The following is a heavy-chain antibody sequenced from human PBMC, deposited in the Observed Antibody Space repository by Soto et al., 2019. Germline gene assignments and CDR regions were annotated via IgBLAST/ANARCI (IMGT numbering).Heavy chain of an antibody. D-gene: IGHD6-6*01. CDR2: ISGSGGST. J-gene: IGHJ3*02. CDR3: AREYSSSSGRAFDI. Sequence: GGSLRLSCAASGFTFNTYAMTWVRQAPGKGLEWVSAISGSGGSTYYADSVKGRFTISRDNSKSTLYLQMNSLRAEDTAVYYCAREYSSSSGRAFDIWGQGTLVTVSS. V-gene: IGHV3-23*01. CDR1: GFTFNTYA.